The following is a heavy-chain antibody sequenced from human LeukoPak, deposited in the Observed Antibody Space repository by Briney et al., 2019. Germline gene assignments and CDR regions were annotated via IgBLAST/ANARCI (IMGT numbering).Heavy chain of an antibody. V-gene: IGHV4-39*01. D-gene: IGHD3-22*01. CDR2: IYYSGST. Sequence: SETLSLTCTVSGGSISSSGYYWGWIRQPPGKGPEWIGSIYYSGSTYYNPSLRSRVTITVDTSKSQFSLKLSSVTAADTAVYYCATRSYYYDSSGYEWGQGTLVTVSS. CDR1: GGSISSSGYY. J-gene: IGHJ4*02. CDR3: ATRSYYYDSSGYE.